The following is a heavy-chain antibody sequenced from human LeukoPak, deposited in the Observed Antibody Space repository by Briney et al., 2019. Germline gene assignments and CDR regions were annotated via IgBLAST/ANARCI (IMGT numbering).Heavy chain of an antibody. Sequence: ASVKVSCKASGYTFTSYAMHWVRQAPGQRLEWMGWINAGNGNTKYSQKFQGRVTITRDTSASTAYMELSSLRSEDTAVYYCARESGYDRGLTPYYYYYYGMDVWGQGTTVTVSS. J-gene: IGHJ6*02. CDR3: ARESGYDRGLTPYYYYYYGMDV. V-gene: IGHV1-3*01. CDR2: INAGNGNT. D-gene: IGHD5-12*01. CDR1: GYTFTSYA.